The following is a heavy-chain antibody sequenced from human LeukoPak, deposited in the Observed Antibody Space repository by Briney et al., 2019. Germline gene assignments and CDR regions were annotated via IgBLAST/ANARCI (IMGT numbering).Heavy chain of an antibody. D-gene: IGHD3-16*02. CDR1: GFTFSSYS. Sequence: GGSLRLSCAASGFTFSSYSMNWVRQAPGKGLEWVSAISGSGGSTYYADSVKGRFTISRDNSKNTLYLQMNSLRAEDAAVYYCAKDGGLSNYWGQGTLVTVSS. CDR2: ISGSGGST. J-gene: IGHJ4*02. CDR3: AKDGGLSNY. V-gene: IGHV3-23*01.